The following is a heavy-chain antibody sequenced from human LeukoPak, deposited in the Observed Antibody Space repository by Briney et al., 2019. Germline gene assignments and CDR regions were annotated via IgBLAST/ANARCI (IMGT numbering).Heavy chain of an antibody. V-gene: IGHV3-30-3*01. CDR1: GFTFSSYA. CDR2: ISYDGSNK. D-gene: IGHD2-21*02. CDR3: ARDLNPYCGGDCYPGDY. J-gene: IGHJ4*02. Sequence: QPGRSLRLSCAASGFTFSSYAMHWVRQAPGKGLEWVAVISYDGSNKYYADSVKGRFTISRDNSKNTLYLQMNSLRAEDTAVYYCARDLNPYCGGDCYPGDYWGQGTLVTVSS.